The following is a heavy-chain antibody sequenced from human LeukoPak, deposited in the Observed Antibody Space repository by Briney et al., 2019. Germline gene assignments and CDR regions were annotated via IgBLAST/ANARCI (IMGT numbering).Heavy chain of an antibody. J-gene: IGHJ6*03. CDR3: ARDLRGFYYYYYMDV. CDR1: GYTFTSYY. D-gene: IGHD3-10*01. V-gene: IGHV1-46*01. CDR2: INPSGGST. Sequence: ASVKVSCKASGYTFTSYYMHWVRQAPGQGLEWMGIINPSGGSTSYAQKFQGRVTMTRDTSISTAYMELSRLRSDDTAVYYCARDLRGFYYYYYMDVWGKGTTVTVSS.